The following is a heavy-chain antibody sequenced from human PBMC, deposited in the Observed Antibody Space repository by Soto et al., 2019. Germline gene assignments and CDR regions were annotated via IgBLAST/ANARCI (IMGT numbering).Heavy chain of an antibody. V-gene: IGHV4-39*01. J-gene: IGHJ4*02. CDR1: GGSISSSTYY. CDR3: ANSHGHYVSY. CDR2: IYYSGST. Sequence: QLQLQESGPGLVKPSETLSLTCTVSGGSISSSTYYWGWIRQPPGKGLEWIGSIYYSGSTYYNPYLKSRTTISVATTKNQFSLKLSSVAAANTAVYYGANSHGHYVSYWGQGTLVTVSS. D-gene: IGHD4-17*01.